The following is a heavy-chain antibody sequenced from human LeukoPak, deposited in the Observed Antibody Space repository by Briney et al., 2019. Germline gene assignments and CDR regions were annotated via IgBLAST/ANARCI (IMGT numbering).Heavy chain of an antibody. CDR1: GFTFSSYS. Sequence: PGRSLRLSCAASGFTFSSYSMSWVRQAPGKGLEWVSSISSSSTYIYYVDSVKGRFTISRDNAKNSLYLQMNSLGAEDTAVYYCARGLDIVSTISAFDIWGQGTMVTVSS. V-gene: IGHV3-21*01. D-gene: IGHD5/OR15-5a*01. CDR2: ISSSSTYI. CDR3: ARGLDIVSTISAFDI. J-gene: IGHJ3*02.